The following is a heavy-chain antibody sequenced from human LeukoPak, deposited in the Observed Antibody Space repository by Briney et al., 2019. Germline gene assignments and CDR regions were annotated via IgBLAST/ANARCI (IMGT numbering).Heavy chain of an antibody. CDR1: GFPFSSYW. Sequence: GGSLRLSCVPSGFPFSSYWMLWVRQAPGKGLVWVSRISGDGTIKTYADFVRGRFTISRDNTENILYLQMNSLKVEDTATYFCSRSQFDYWGQGVLVTVSP. J-gene: IGHJ4*02. CDR3: SRSQFDY. V-gene: IGHV3-74*03. CDR2: ISGDGTIK.